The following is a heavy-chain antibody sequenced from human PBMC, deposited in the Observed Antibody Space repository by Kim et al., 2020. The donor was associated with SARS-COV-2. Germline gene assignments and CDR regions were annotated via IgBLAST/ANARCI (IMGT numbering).Heavy chain of an antibody. Sequence: GGSLRLSCAASGFTFSDYYMSWIRQAPGKGLEWGSYISSSGSTIYYADSVKGRFTISRDNAKNSLYLQMNSRRAEDTSVYYCARVRGAAGPFYYYYYGMDVWGQGTTVTVSS. D-gene: IGHD6-13*01. CDR1: GFTFSDYY. CDR2: ISSSGSTI. J-gene: IGHJ6*02. V-gene: IGHV3-11*01. CDR3: ARVRGAAGPFYYYYYGMDV.